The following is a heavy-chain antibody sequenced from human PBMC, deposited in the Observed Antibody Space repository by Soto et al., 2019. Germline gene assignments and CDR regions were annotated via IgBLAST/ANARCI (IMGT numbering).Heavy chain of an antibody. Sequence: SGPTLVNPTQTLTLTCTFSGFSLSTSGMCVSWIRQPPGKALEWLARIDWDDDKYYSTSLKTRLTISKDTSKNQVVLTMTNMDPVDTATFYCARTEYSSGWYGNWFDPWGQGTLVTVSS. CDR3: ARTEYSSGWYGNWFDP. V-gene: IGHV2-70*11. CDR2: IDWDDDK. J-gene: IGHJ5*02. D-gene: IGHD6-19*01. CDR1: GFSLSTSGMC.